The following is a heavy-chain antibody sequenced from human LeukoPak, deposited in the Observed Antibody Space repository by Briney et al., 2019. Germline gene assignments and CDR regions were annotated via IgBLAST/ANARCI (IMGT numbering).Heavy chain of an antibody. V-gene: IGHV1-18*01. CDR2: ITANNGDT. CDR3: ARGETTVNY. CDR1: DYTLTTYG. Sequence: GASVKVSCKASDYTLTTYGVNWVRQAPGQGLEWMGWITANNGDTNYAQKFQGRVTMTTDTSTSTSYMELRSLRSDDTAVYYCARGETTVNYWGQGTLVTVSS. J-gene: IGHJ4*02. D-gene: IGHD4-17*01.